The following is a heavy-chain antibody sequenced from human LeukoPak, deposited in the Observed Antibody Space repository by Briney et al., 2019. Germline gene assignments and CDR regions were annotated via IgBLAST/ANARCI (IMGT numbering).Heavy chain of an antibody. V-gene: IGHV3-48*04. CDR3: ARYGEGDNYYYYYYMDV. J-gene: IGHJ6*03. CDR1: GFTFSSYG. Sequence: GGSLRLSCATSGFTFSSYGMSWIRQAPGKGLEWVSYISSSGSTIYYADSVKGRFTISRDNAKNSLYLQMNSLRAEDTAVYYCARYGEGDNYYYYYYMDVWGKGTTVTVSS. CDR2: ISSSGSTI. D-gene: IGHD4/OR15-4a*01.